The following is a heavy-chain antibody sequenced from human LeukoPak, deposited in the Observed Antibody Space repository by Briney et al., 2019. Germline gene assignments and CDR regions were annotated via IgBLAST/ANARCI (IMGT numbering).Heavy chain of an antibody. CDR3: AKDQDPLWFGELLLDYFDY. CDR2: ISGSGGST. V-gene: IGHV3-23*01. J-gene: IGHJ4*02. Sequence: PGGSLRLSCAAPGFTFSSYAMSWVRQAPGKGLEWVSAISGSGGSTYYADSVKGRFTISRDNSKNTLYLQMNSLRAEDTAVYYCAKDQDPLWFGELLLDYFDYWGQGTLVTVSS. CDR1: GFTFSSYA. D-gene: IGHD3-10*01.